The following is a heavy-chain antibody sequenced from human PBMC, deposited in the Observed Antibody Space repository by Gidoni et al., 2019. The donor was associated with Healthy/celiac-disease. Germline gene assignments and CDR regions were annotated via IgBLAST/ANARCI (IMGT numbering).Heavy chain of an antibody. CDR3: ARWGYYYDSSGYYYYFDY. Sequence: ELHLVQSGAEFKKPVESLQISCKGSGYSFTSSLIGWVSQMTGKGLEWMGSIYPGDSNTRYSTSFQGQVTIGAEKSIRTAYQQWISLKASDTAMYYCARWGYYYDSSGYYYYFDYWGQGTLVTVSS. D-gene: IGHD3-22*01. CDR1: GYSFTSSL. CDR2: IYPGDSNT. V-gene: IGHV5-51*01. J-gene: IGHJ4*02.